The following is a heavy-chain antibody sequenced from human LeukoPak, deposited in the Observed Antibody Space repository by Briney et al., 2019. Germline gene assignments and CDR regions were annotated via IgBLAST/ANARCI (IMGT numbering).Heavy chain of an antibody. CDR1: GFTFNNHA. J-gene: IGHJ4*02. Sequence: QTGGSLRLSCAASGFTFNNHAMSGVRQAPGKGLEWVSGINGNGASTYYSDSVKGRFTISRDNSKNTLYLQMSSLRAEDTAIYYCAKDQGYSYYYLDYWGQGTLVTVSS. D-gene: IGHD5-18*01. CDR3: AKDQGYSYYYLDY. CDR2: INGNGAST. V-gene: IGHV3-23*01.